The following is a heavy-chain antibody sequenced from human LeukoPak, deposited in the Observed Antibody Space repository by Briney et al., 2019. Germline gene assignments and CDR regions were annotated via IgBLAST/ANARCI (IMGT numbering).Heavy chain of an antibody. CDR3: ARIGSASRAPFDY. CDR2: MNPSGGST. J-gene: IGHJ4*02. CDR1: GYTFTTYY. Sequence: RASVKVSCKAFGYTFTTYYIHWVRQAPGQGLEWMGLMNPSGGSTTYAQEFQGRVTMTRNTSTSTVYMQLSSLRSDDTAVYYCARIGSASRAPFDYWGQGTLVTVSS. V-gene: IGHV1-46*01.